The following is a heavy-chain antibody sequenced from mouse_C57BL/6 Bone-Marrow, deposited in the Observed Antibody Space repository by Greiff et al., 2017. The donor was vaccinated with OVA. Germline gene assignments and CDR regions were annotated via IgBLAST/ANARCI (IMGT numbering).Heavy chain of an antibody. CDR3: ARALYYYGSSPSGAY. Sequence: VQLQQSGPELVKPGASVKISCTASGYTFTDYYMNWVKQSPGKSLEWIGDLNPNNGGPSYNQQFKGQATLTVDTSSSTAYMERRSLTAEDSAVYYCARALYYYGSSPSGAYWGQGTLVTVSA. D-gene: IGHD1-1*01. CDR1: GYTFTDYY. CDR2: LNPNNGGP. J-gene: IGHJ3*01. V-gene: IGHV1-26*01.